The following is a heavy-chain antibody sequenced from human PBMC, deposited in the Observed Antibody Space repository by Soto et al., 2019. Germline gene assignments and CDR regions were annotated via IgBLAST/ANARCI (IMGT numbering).Heavy chain of an antibody. D-gene: IGHD5-12*01. V-gene: IGHV1-69*01. J-gene: IGHJ4*02. CDR2: IIPIFGTA. CDR3: ARGYRSRDGYNYYHVGSYYFDY. Sequence: QVQLVQSGAEVKKPGSSVKVSCKASGGTFSSYAISWVRQAPGQGLEWMGGIIPIFGTANYAQKFQGRVTITADESTSTAYMELSSLRSEDTAVYYCARGYRSRDGYNYYHVGSYYFDYWGQGTLVTVSS. CDR1: GGTFSSYA.